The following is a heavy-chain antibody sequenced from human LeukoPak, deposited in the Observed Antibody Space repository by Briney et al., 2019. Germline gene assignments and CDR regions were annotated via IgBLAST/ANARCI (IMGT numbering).Heavy chain of an antibody. V-gene: IGHV3-49*03. CDR1: GSTFGDYA. CDR3: TRSVRGYYGLFDY. CDR2: LRSKAYGGTT. Sequence: PGGPLSFSCTASGSTFGDYAMSWFRQPPGKGLGGAVFLRSKAYGGTTEYAASVKGRFTISRDDSKSIAYLQMNSVKTEDTAVYYCTRSVRGYYGLFDYWGQGTLVTVSS. J-gene: IGHJ4*02. D-gene: IGHD3-3*01.